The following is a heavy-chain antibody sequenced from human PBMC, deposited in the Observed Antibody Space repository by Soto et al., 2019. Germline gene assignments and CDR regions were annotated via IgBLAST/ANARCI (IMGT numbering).Heavy chain of an antibody. CDR1: GFTFSSYS. V-gene: IGHV3-21*01. Sequence: PGGSLRLSCAASGFTFSSYSMNWVRQAPGKGLEWVSSISSSSSYIYYADSVKGRFTISRDNAKNSLYLQMNSLRAEDTAVYYCARRTEWELLRPLTVYYYYGMDVWGQGTTVTVSS. J-gene: IGHJ6*02. CDR2: ISSSSSYI. D-gene: IGHD1-26*01. CDR3: ARRTEWELLRPLTVYYYYGMDV.